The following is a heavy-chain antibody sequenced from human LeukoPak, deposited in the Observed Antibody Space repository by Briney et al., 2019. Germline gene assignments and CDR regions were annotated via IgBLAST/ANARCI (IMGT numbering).Heavy chain of an antibody. J-gene: IGHJ5*02. V-gene: IGHV4-39*01. D-gene: IGHD2-8*02. Sequence: PSETLSLTCTVSGDSIISSSYNWGWIRQPPGRGLERIGTIYYSGTTYYNPSLKSRVTISVDTSKNQFSLKVNSVTAADTAVYYCARQPTGFPNWFHPWGQGTRVTVSS. CDR2: IYYSGTT. CDR3: ARQPTGFPNWFHP. CDR1: GDSIISSSYN.